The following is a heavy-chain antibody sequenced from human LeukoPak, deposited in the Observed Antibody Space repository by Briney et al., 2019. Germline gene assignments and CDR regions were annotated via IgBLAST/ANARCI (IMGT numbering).Heavy chain of an antibody. V-gene: IGHV4-59*01. CDR2: IYYSGST. CDR3: ARWAGERDCSSTSCPRNWFDP. CDR1: GGSISSYY. J-gene: IGHJ5*02. Sequence: SETLSLTCTVSGGSISSYYWGWIRQPPGKGLEWIGYIYYSGSTNYNPSLKSRVTISVDTSKNQFSLKLSSVTAADTAVYYCARWAGERDCSSTSCPRNWFDPWGQGTLVTVSS. D-gene: IGHD2-2*01.